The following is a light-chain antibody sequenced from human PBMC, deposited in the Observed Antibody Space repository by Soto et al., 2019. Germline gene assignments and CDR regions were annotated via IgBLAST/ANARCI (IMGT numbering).Light chain of an antibody. CDR1: SSDVGSYDL. CDR2: EVT. J-gene: IGLJ1*01. V-gene: IGLV2-23*02. Sequence: SALTQPASVSGSPGQSITISCTGTSSDVGSYDLVSWYQQYPGKAPKLLIFEVTKRPSGVSDRFSGSKSGNTASLTISGLLAEEGAVFYCCEYAGKTIFYFFGSGTKVTVL. CDR3: CEYAGKTIFYF.